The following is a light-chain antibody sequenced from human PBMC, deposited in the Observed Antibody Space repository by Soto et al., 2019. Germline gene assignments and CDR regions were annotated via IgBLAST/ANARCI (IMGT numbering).Light chain of an antibody. CDR3: QQSYRSPYT. J-gene: IGKJ2*01. CDR2: GAS. Sequence: IQMTQSPSSLSASVGDSATVTCRASQSINIYLNWYQQKPGKAPTLLIYGASSLQSGVPSRFTGGGSRTDFTLTISSIQPEDFATYYCQQSYRSPYTFGQGTKLEI. CDR1: QSINIY. V-gene: IGKV1-39*01.